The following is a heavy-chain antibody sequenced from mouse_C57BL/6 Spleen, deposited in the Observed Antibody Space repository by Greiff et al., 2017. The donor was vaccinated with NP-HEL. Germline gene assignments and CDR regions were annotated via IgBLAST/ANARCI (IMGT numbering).Heavy chain of an antibody. CDR3: ARSYSNYVGYYAMDY. J-gene: IGHJ4*01. CDR2: IRNKANGYTT. D-gene: IGHD2-5*01. Sequence: EVHLVESGGGLVQPGGSLSLSCAASGFTFTDYYMSWVRQPPGKALEWLGFIRNKANGYTTEYSASVKGRFTISRDTSQSILYLQMNALRAEDSATYYGARSYSNYVGYYAMDYWGQGTSVTVSS. CDR1: GFTFTDYY. V-gene: IGHV7-3*01.